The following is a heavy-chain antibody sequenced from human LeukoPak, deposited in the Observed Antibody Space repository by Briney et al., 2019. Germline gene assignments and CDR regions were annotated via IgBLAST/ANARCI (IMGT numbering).Heavy chain of an antibody. Sequence: ASVKVSCKVSGYTLTELSMHWVRQAPGKGLEWMGGFDPEDGETIYAQKLQGRVTMTTDTSTNTAYMELRSLRSDDTAVYYCAREGLGELTLDYWGQGTLVTVSS. CDR1: GYTLTELS. D-gene: IGHD3-16*01. CDR2: FDPEDGET. J-gene: IGHJ4*02. V-gene: IGHV1-24*01. CDR3: AREGLGELTLDY.